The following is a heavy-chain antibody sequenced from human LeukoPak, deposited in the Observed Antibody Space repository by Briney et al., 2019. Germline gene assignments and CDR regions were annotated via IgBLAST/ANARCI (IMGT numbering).Heavy chain of an antibody. Sequence: GESLKISCKGSGYSFASYWIGWVRQMPGKGLEWMGIIYPGDSDTRYSPSFQGQVTISADKSISTAYLQWSSLKASDTAMYYCARLFISRGYYYDSSGYSNSGDSSGYYDYWGQGTLVTVSS. CDR1: GYSFASYW. CDR3: ARLFISRGYYYDSSGYSNSGDSSGYYDY. CDR2: IYPGDSDT. V-gene: IGHV5-51*01. D-gene: IGHD3-22*01. J-gene: IGHJ4*02.